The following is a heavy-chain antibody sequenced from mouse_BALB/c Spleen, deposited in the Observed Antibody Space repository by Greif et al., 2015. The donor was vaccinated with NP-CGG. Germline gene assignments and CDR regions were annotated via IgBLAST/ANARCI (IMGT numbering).Heavy chain of an antibody. V-gene: IGHV1-80*01. Sequence: VQLQQSGAELVRPGSSVKISCKASGYAFSSYWMNWVKQRPGQGLEWIGQIYPGDGDTNYNGKFKGKATLTADKSSSTAYMQLSSLTSEDSAVYVCARYDYVYYARDYWGQGTSVTVSS. CDR3: ARYDYVYYARDY. CDR1: GYAFSSYW. CDR2: IYPGDGDT. D-gene: IGHD2-4*01. J-gene: IGHJ4*01.